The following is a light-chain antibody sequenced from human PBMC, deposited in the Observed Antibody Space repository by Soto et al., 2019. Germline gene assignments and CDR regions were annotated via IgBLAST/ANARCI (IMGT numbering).Light chain of an antibody. CDR3: QQRSNFYT. CDR1: QSVSSY. CDR2: DAS. Sequence: EIVLTQFPATLSLSPGERATLSCRASQSVSSYLAWYQQKPGQAPRLLIYDASNRATGIPARFSGSGSGTDFTLTISSLEPEDFAVYYCQQRSNFYTFGQGTKLEIK. J-gene: IGKJ2*01. V-gene: IGKV3-11*01.